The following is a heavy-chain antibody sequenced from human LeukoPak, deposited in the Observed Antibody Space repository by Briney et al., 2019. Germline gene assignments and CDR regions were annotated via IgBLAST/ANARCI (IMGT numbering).Heavy chain of an antibody. CDR1: GGSFSGYY. Sequence: SSETLSLTCAVYGGSFSGYYWSWIRQPPGKGLEWIGEINHSGSTNYNPSLKSRVTISVDTSKNQFSLKLSSATAADTAVYYCARSELWLVNYWGQGTLVTVSS. J-gene: IGHJ4*02. V-gene: IGHV4-34*01. D-gene: IGHD6-19*01. CDR3: ARSELWLVNY. CDR2: INHSGST.